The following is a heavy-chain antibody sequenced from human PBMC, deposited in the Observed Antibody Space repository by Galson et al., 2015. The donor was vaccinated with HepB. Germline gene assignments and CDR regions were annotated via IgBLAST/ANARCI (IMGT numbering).Heavy chain of an antibody. J-gene: IGHJ5*02. CDR3: TTDVYYSTYWSWLDP. V-gene: IGHV3-48*01. CDR1: GFTFSAYT. CDR2: ISTNGATI. Sequence: SLRLSCAASGFTFSAYTMNWVRRAPGKGLESIAYISTNGATIYYADSVKGRFTVSRDNARNSLYLQMNSLKTEDTAVYYCTTDVYYSTYWSWLDPWGQGTRFTFPS. D-gene: IGHD2-8*02.